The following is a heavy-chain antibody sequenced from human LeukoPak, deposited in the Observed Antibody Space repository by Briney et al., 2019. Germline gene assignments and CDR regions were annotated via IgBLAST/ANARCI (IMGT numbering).Heavy chain of an antibody. J-gene: IGHJ4*02. CDR3: ARSAKVGELPKYYFDY. Sequence: PGGSLRLSCAGSGFGFSDAWMTWVRQAPGKGLEWVSVIYSGGSTYYADSVKGRFTISRDNSKNTLYLQMNSLRAEDTAVYYCARSAKVGELPKYYFDYWGQGTLVTVSS. CDR2: IYSGGST. D-gene: IGHD1-26*01. V-gene: IGHV3-53*01. CDR1: GFGFSDAW.